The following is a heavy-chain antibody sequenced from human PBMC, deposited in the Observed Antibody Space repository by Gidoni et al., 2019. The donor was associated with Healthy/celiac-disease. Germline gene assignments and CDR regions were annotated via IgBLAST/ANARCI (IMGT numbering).Heavy chain of an antibody. Sequence: QLQLQESGPGLVTPSETLSLTCTVSGCSISSSSYYWGWIRQPPGKGLEWIGSIYYSGSTYYNPSLKSRVTISVDTSKNQFSLKLSSVTAADTAVYYCASTRGYYYDSSGYYHFDYWGQGTLVTVSS. J-gene: IGHJ4*02. D-gene: IGHD3-22*01. CDR2: IYYSGST. CDR3: ASTRGYYYDSSGYYHFDY. V-gene: IGHV4-39*01. CDR1: GCSISSSSYY.